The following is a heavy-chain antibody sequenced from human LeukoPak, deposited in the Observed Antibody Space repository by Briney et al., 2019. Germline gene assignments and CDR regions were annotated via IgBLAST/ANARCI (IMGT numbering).Heavy chain of an antibody. Sequence: ASVKVSCKPSGYTFTGYFLHWVRQAPGQGLEWMGWINPNSGGTNHAQKFQGRVSMTRDTSTNTVYMELSRLRSDDTALYYCARGHTIFGRFDSWGQGTLVTVSS. CDR3: ARGHTIFGRFDS. J-gene: IGHJ5*01. V-gene: IGHV1-2*02. CDR1: GYTFTGYF. CDR2: INPNSGGT. D-gene: IGHD3-3*01.